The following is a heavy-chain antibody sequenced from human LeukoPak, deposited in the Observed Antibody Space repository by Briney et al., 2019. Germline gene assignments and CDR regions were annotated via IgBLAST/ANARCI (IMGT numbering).Heavy chain of an antibody. V-gene: IGHV1-18*01. CDR2: ISGYNGNT. CDR1: GYTFTSYG. CDR3: ARDTHRTSDAFDI. Sequence: ASVKVSCKASGYTFTSYGVSWVRQAPGQGLEWMGWISGYNGNTNYAQKLQGRVTVTTDTSTSTAYMELRSLRSDDTAVYYCARDTHRTSDAFDIWGQGTMVTVSS. J-gene: IGHJ3*02.